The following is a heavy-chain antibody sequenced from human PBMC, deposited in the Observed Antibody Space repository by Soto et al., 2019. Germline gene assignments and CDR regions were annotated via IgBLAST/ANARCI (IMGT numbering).Heavy chain of an antibody. J-gene: IGHJ5*02. CDR2: IYYSGST. CDR3: ARDGIAARRHHNRFDP. CDR1: GGSISSYY. Sequence: SDTLSLTCTVPGGSISSYYWSWIRQPPGKGLEWIGYIYYSGSTNYNPSLKSRVTISVDTSKNQFSLKLSSVTAADTAVYYCARDGIAARRHHNRFDPWGQGTLVTVSS. V-gene: IGHV4-59*01. D-gene: IGHD6-6*01.